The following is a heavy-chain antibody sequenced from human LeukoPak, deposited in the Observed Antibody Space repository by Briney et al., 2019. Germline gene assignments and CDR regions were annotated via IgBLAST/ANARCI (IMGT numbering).Heavy chain of an antibody. J-gene: IGHJ4*02. V-gene: IGHV3-33*01. CDR2: IWHDGSHK. CDR3: ARVVGSGSPLPDY. D-gene: IGHD3-10*01. CDR1: GFAFNTYA. Sequence: GTSLRLSCAASGFAFNTYAMHWVRQAPGKGLEWVTLIWHDGSHKFYIDSVRGRFTISRDNSKNTVYLQMNGLRAEDTAVYYCARVVGSGSPLPDYWGQGTLVTVSS.